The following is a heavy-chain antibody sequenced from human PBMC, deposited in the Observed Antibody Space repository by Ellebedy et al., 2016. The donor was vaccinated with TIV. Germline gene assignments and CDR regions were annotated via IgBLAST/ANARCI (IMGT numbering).Heavy chain of an antibody. CDR1: GGIFSSNA. CDR2: IVAVFGTT. V-gene: IGHV1-69*13. J-gene: IGHJ4*02. CDR3: ARYSGYHFRGNYFDY. D-gene: IGHD5-12*01. Sequence: SVKVSCKASGGIFSSNAFSWVRQAPGQGLEWMGGIVAVFGTTTYAQKFQGRVTITADESTSTVYMELSSLTADDTAAYYCARYSGYHFRGNYFDYWGQGTLVTVSS.